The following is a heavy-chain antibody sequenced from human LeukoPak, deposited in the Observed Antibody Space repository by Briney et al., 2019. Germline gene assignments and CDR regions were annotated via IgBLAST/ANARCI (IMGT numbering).Heavy chain of an antibody. CDR1: GDSVSSNSAA. CDR3: ARSGGTAIGNYERATFDY. Sequence: SQTLSLTCDISGDSVSSNSAAWNWIRQSPSRGLEWLGRTFYRSKWYNEYEVSLKSRLTINADTSKKHFSLQLNSVTPEDTAVYYCARSGGTAIGNYERATFDYWGQGTLVTVSS. J-gene: IGHJ4*02. V-gene: IGHV6-1*01. D-gene: IGHD1-7*01. CDR2: TFYRSKWYN.